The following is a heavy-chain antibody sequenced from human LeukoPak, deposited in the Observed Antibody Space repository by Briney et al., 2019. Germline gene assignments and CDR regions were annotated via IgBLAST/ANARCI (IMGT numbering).Heavy chain of an antibody. CDR3: ARGGYYDSSGPH. Sequence: GASVKFSCKASGGTFSSYAISWVRQAPGQGLEWMGRIIPILGIANYAQKFQGRVTITADKSTSTAYMELSSLRSEDTAVYYCARGGYYDSSGPHWGQGTLVTVSS. CDR2: IIPILGIA. V-gene: IGHV1-69*04. J-gene: IGHJ1*01. D-gene: IGHD3-22*01. CDR1: GGTFSSYA.